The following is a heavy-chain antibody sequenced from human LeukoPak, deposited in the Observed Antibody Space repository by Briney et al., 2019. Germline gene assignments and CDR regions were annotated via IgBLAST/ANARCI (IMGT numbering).Heavy chain of an antibody. CDR2: IYYSGST. Sequence: PSETLSLTCTVSGGSISGYYWSWIRQPPGKGLEWIGYIYYSGSTNYNPSLKSRVTISVDTSKNQFSLRLSSVTAADTAIYYCARAVSGRFDYWGQGTLVTVSS. J-gene: IGHJ4*02. CDR1: GGSISGYY. D-gene: IGHD6-19*01. V-gene: IGHV4-59*08. CDR3: ARAVSGRFDY.